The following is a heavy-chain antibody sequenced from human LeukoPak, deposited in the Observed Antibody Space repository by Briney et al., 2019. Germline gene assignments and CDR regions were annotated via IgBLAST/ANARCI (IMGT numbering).Heavy chain of an antibody. J-gene: IGHJ6*02. CDR1: GGSISSYY. CDR3: ARVGRSYNYGMDV. CDR2: ICYSGST. Sequence: SETLSLTCTVSGGSISSYYWSWIRQPPGKGLEWIGYICYSGSTNYNPSLKSRVTISVDTSKNQFSLKLSSVTAADTAVYYCARVGRSYNYGMDVWGQGTTVTVSS. V-gene: IGHV4-59*01.